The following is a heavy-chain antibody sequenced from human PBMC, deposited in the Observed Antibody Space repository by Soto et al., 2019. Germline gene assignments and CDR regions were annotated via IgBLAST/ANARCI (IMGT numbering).Heavy chain of an antibody. J-gene: IGHJ6*02. CDR1: GGSISSSSYY. D-gene: IGHD3-9*01. Sequence: PAETLSLTCTVSGGSISSSSYYWGWIRQPPGKGLEWTGSIYYSGSTYYNPSLKSRVTISVDTSKNQFSLKLSSVTAADTAVYYCGRILTGLYLYYYYYGMDVWGQGTTVTVSS. V-gene: IGHV4-39*01. CDR3: GRILTGLYLYYYYYGMDV. CDR2: IYYSGST.